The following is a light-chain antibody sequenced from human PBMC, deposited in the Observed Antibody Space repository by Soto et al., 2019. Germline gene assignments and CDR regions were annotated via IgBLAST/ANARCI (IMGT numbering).Light chain of an antibody. J-gene: IGLJ3*02. CDR2: EVS. V-gene: IGLV2-14*01. Sequence: QSALTQPASVSGSPGQSITISCTGTSSDIGVYNYVSWYQQHTGKAPKLVICEVSNRPSGVSSRFSGSKSGNTASLTISGLRAEDEADYYFTSFTPTNIWVFGGGTKHTVL. CDR3: TSFTPTNIWV. CDR1: SSDIGVYNY.